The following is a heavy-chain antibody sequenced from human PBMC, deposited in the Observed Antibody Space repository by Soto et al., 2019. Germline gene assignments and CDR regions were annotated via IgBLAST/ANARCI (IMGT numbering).Heavy chain of an antibody. CDR3: ARGRIVVAGGFDP. Sequence: QVQLVQSGAEVKKPGASVKVSCKASGYTFTSYDIIWVRQATGQGLEWMGWMNPSTGNTDNAQKFQGRLTMTRNTSISTADMELSSLRFEDTALYYCARGRIVVAGGFDPWGQGTLVTVSS. CDR1: GYTFTSYD. D-gene: IGHD6-19*01. J-gene: IGHJ5*02. V-gene: IGHV1-8*01. CDR2: MNPSTGNT.